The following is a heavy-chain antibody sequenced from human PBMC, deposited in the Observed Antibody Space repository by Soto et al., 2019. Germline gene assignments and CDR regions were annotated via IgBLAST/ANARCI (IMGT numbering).Heavy chain of an antibody. V-gene: IGHV1-69*13. CDR2: IIPIFGTA. J-gene: IGHJ4*02. Sequence: WASVKVSCKASGGTFSSYAISWVRQAPGQGLEWMGGIIPIFGTANYAQKFQGRVTITADESTSTAYMELSSLRSEDTAVYYCASGIVDTAMVPFDYWGQGTLVTVSS. D-gene: IGHD5-18*01. CDR1: GGTFSSYA. CDR3: ASGIVDTAMVPFDY.